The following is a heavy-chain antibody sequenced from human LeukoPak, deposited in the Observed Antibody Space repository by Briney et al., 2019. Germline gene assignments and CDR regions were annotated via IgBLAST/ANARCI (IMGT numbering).Heavy chain of an antibody. CDR1: GFTFNTYW. CDR2: IKQDGSEK. Sequence: GGSLRLSCATSGFTFNTYWMNWVRQAPGKGLEWVANIKQDGSEKYYVDSVKGRFTISRDNSKNTLYLQMNSLRAEDTAVYYCAKDPTGDTGGWFDPWGQGTLVTVSS. J-gene: IGHJ5*02. CDR3: AKDPTGDTGGWFDP. V-gene: IGHV3-7*03. D-gene: IGHD3-10*01.